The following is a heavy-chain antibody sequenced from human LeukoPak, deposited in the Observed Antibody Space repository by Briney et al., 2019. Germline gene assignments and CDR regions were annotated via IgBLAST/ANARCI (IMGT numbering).Heavy chain of an antibody. J-gene: IGHJ6*03. D-gene: IGHD6-6*01. CDR1: GVSFSGYY. V-gene: IGHV4-34*01. CDR3: ARDWGVEARTGYMDV. Sequence: SETLSLTCAVYGVSFSGYYWSWIPQPPGKGLEWIGKINHSGSNNYNPSHKSRVTISVDTSKNQFSLKLSSVTAADTAVYFCARDWGVEARTGYMDVWGKGTTVTVSS. CDR2: INHSGSN.